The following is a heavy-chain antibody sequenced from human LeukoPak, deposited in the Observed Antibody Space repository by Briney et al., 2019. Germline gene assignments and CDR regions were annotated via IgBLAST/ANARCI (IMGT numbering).Heavy chain of an antibody. CDR1: GYTFTSYG. Sequence: ASVKVSCKASGYTFTSYGISWVRQAPGQGLEWMGWISAYNGNTNYAQKLQGRVTMTTDTSTSTAYMELRSLRSDDTAVYYCSREYGITMVRGIMSWFDPWGQGTLVTVSS. V-gene: IGHV1-18*01. CDR2: ISAYNGNT. D-gene: IGHD3-10*01. J-gene: IGHJ5*02. CDR3: SREYGITMVRGIMSWFDP.